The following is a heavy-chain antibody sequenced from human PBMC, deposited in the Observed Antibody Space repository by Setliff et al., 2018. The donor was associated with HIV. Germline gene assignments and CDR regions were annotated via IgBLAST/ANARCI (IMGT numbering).Heavy chain of an antibody. CDR2: VDYTGST. Sequence: KLPETLSLTCTVSGGSISTSNYYWGWVRQPPGKGLEWVGNVDYTGSTYYNPSLKSRVTISVDTSKNQFSLKLSSVTAADTAVYYCARTMGVTYFDYWGQGTLVTVSS. CDR3: ARTMGVTYFDY. CDR1: GGSISTSNYY. J-gene: IGHJ4*02. D-gene: IGHD1-26*01. V-gene: IGHV4-39*07.